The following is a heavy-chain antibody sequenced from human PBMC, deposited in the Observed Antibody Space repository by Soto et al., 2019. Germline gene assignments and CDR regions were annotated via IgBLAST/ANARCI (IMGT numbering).Heavy chain of an antibody. J-gene: IGHJ3*02. CDR1: GGSMSENDYY. V-gene: IGHV4-30-4*01. CDR2: IYDTWTT. Sequence: QVQLREAGPGLVRPSQTLSLTCNVAGGSMSENDYYWSWLRQSPGQGLQWIGYIYDTWTTSYSPSLKSRVTMSADTSRNQFSLKLTSVTAADTALYFCARGIVRGGFDIWGQGTLVTVSS. CDR3: ARGIVRGGFDI. D-gene: IGHD3-10*02.